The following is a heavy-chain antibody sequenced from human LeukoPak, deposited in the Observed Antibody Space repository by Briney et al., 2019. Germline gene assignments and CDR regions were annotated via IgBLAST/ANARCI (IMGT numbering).Heavy chain of an antibody. CDR3: AKSATMVRGAFDY. Sequence: GGSLRLSCAASGFTFSNYAMSWVRQAPGKGLECVSAISGSGGSTYYADSAKGRFTISRDNSKNTLYLQMNSLRAEDTAVYYCAKSATMVRGAFDYWGQGTLVTVSS. CDR1: GFTFSNYA. J-gene: IGHJ4*02. CDR2: ISGSGGST. D-gene: IGHD3-10*01. V-gene: IGHV3-23*01.